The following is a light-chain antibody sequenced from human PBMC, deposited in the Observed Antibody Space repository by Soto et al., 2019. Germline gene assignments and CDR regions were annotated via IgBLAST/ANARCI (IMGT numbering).Light chain of an antibody. CDR1: ENIYTN. CDR3: QQYYNWPRT. Sequence: EIVMTQSPATLSVSPGERATLSCRASENIYTNLAWYQQNPGQAPRLLFYGASTRATGLPARLSGTGSGTEFTLTINSLQAEDSAVYYCQQYYNWPRTFGQGTRLEI. CDR2: GAS. J-gene: IGKJ5*01. V-gene: IGKV3-15*01.